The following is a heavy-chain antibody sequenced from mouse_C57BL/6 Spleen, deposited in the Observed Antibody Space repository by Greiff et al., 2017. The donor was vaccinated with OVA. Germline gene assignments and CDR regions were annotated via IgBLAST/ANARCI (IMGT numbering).Heavy chain of an antibody. CDR2: IYPGSGST. CDR3: ARSDYYRSSYDYYAMDY. V-gene: IGHV1-55*01. D-gene: IGHD1-1*01. Sequence: VQLQQPGAELVKPGASVKMSCKASGYTFTSYWITWVKQRPGQGLEWIGDIYPGSGSTNYNEKFKSKATLTVDTSSSTAYMQLSSLTSEDSAVYYCARSDYYRSSYDYYAMDYWGQGTSVTVSS. J-gene: IGHJ4*01. CDR1: GYTFTSYW.